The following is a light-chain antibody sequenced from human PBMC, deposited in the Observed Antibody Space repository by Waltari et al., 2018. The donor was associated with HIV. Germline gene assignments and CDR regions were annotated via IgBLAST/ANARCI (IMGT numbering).Light chain of an antibody. CDR3: AAWDDSLSGRVV. J-gene: IGLJ2*01. CDR1: SSNIGSNY. CDR2: RNN. V-gene: IGLV1-47*01. Sequence: QSVLTQPPSASGTPGQRVTISCSGSSSNIGSNYVYWYQQLPGTAPKLLNYRNNQRPSGVPDRFSGSKSGTSASLAISGLRSEDEADYYCAAWDDSLSGRVVFGGGTKLTVL.